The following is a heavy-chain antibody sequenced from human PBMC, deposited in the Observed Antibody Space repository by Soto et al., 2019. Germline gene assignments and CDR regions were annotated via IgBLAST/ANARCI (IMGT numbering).Heavy chain of an antibody. Sequence: PGGSLRLSCAASGFTFSSYAMHWVRQAPGKGLEWVAVISYDGSNKYYADSVKGRFTISRDNSKNTLYLQMNSLRAEDTAVYYCARGPDGDYVSWFDPWGQGTLVTVSS. CDR1: GFTFSSYA. CDR2: ISYDGSNK. CDR3: ARGPDGDYVSWFDP. J-gene: IGHJ5*02. V-gene: IGHV3-30-3*01. D-gene: IGHD4-17*01.